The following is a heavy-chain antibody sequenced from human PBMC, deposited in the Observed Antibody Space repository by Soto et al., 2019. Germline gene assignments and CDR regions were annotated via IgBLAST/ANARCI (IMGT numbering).Heavy chain of an antibody. J-gene: IGHJ4*02. Sequence: QVQLVQSGAEVKKPGASVKVSCKASGYTFTSYGISWVRQAPGQGLEWMGWISAYNGNTNYAQKLQGRVTMTTDTSTSTAYMELRSLRSDDTAVYYCAREETAGYYDFWSAPWAWFDYWGQGTLVTVSS. D-gene: IGHD3-3*01. CDR1: GYTFTSYG. CDR3: AREETAGYYDFWSAPWAWFDY. V-gene: IGHV1-18*04. CDR2: ISAYNGNT.